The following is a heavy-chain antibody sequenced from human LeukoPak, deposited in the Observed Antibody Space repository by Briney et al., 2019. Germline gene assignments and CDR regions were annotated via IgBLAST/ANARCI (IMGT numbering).Heavy chain of an antibody. D-gene: IGHD5-24*01. J-gene: IGHJ4*02. V-gene: IGHV4-59*01. CDR2: IYYSGST. CDR3: ARDDGYILNY. Sequence: SETLSLTCTVSGGSISSYYWSWIRQPPGKGLEWIGYIYYSGSTNYNPSLKSRVTISVDTSKNQFSLKLSSVTAADTAVYYCARDDGYILNYWGQGTLVTVSS. CDR1: GGSISSYY.